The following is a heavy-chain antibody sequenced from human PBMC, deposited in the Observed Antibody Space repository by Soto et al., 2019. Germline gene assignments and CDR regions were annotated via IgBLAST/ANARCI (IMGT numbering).Heavy chain of an antibody. CDR3: AHRVLRAVFGLVTTTAIYFDF. V-gene: IGHV2-5*02. CDR1: GFSLTTSGVG. D-gene: IGHD3-3*01. CDR2: IYWDDDK. J-gene: IGHJ4*02. Sequence: QITLNESGPTVVKPTETLTLTCTFSGFSLTTSGVGVGWVRQSPGNAPERLAFIYWDDDKRCSTSLKSRLTITKDTSKNQVVLTMANVDTADTATYYCAHRVLRAVFGLVTTTAIYFDFWGQGTPVVVSS.